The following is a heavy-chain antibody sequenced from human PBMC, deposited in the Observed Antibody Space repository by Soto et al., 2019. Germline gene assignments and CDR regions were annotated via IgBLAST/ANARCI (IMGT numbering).Heavy chain of an antibody. CDR1: GFTVSRSF. V-gene: IGHV3-66*01. Sequence: EYLRHRNTGSGFTVSRSFMSWVRQAPGKGLEWVSIIYSDGSTYYADSVKGRFTISRDNSKNTLYLQMNSLRADDTAVYYCASRRNPYGAYDYWGQGT. D-gene: IGHD4-17*01. CDR3: ASRRNPYGAYDY. J-gene: IGHJ4*02. CDR2: IYSDGST.